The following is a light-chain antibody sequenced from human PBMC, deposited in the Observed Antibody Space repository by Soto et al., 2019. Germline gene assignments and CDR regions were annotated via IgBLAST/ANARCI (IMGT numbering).Light chain of an antibody. CDR3: QQSYSTFWT. V-gene: IGKV3-11*01. J-gene: IGKJ1*01. CDR2: DAS. CDR1: QSVNIY. Sequence: EIVLTQSPATLSLSPGERATLSCRASQSVNIYLAWYQQKPGQAPRLLIYDASSLQSGVPSRFSGSGSGTDFTLTISSLQPEDFATYYCQQSYSTFWTFGQGTKVDIK.